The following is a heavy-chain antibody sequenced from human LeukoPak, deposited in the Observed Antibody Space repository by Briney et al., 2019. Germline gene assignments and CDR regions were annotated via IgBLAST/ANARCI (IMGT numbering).Heavy chain of an antibody. Sequence: GRSLRLSCAASGFTFSSYGMHWVRQAPGKGLEWVSAISGSGGSTYYADSVKGRFTISRDNSKNTLYLQMNSLRADDTAVYYCAKDPDHDILIGTTFDHWGQGTLVTVSS. D-gene: IGHD3-9*01. J-gene: IGHJ4*02. CDR2: ISGSGGST. CDR3: AKDPDHDILIGTTFDH. V-gene: IGHV3-23*01. CDR1: GFTFSSYG.